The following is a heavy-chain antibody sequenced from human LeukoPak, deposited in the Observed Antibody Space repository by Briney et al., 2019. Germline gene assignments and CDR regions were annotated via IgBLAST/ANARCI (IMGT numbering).Heavy chain of an antibody. CDR2: IIPIFGTA. CDR3: ATLSGGPDWNYL. Sequence: EASVKVSCKASGGTFSSYAISWVRQAPGQGLEWMGGIIPIFGTANYAQKFQGRVTITADESTSTAYMELSSLRSEDTAVYYCATLSGGPDWNYLWGQGTLVTVSS. J-gene: IGHJ5*02. D-gene: IGHD1-7*01. V-gene: IGHV1-69*13. CDR1: GGTFSSYA.